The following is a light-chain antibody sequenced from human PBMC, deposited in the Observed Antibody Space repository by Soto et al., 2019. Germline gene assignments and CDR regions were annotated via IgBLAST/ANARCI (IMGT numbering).Light chain of an antibody. CDR1: QDISNY. CDR3: QHLNSYPLT. J-gene: IGKJ4*01. CDR2: AAS. Sequence: AIRMTQSPSSFSASTGDRVTITCRASQDISNYLAWYQQKPGRAPRLLISAASTLQFTVPSRFSGSGSGTDFTLTITSLQSEDFATYYCQHLNSYPLTFGGGTKVEIK. V-gene: IGKV1-8*01.